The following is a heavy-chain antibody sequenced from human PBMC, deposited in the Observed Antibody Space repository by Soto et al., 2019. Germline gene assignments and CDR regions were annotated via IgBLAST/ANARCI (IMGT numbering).Heavy chain of an antibody. Sequence: PGGSLRLSCAASGFTSSSYGMHWVRQAPGKGLEWVAVISYDGSNKYYADSVKGRFTISRDNSKNTLYLQMNSLRAEDTAVYYCAKAVGGPIDYWGQGTLVTVSS. D-gene: IGHD1-26*01. CDR3: AKAVGGPIDY. CDR1: GFTSSSYG. V-gene: IGHV3-30*18. CDR2: ISYDGSNK. J-gene: IGHJ4*02.